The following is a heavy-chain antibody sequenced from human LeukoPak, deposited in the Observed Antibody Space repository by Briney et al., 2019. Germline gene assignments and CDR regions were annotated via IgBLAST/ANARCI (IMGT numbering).Heavy chain of an antibody. D-gene: IGHD4/OR15-4a*01. CDR1: GFSFSDSY. J-gene: IGHJ4*02. CDR3: ARDPDYGDPY. CDR2: ITSSGTTT. V-gene: IGHV3-11*01. Sequence: GGSLRLSCSASGFSFSDSYMSWFRLSAEKGLEWIAYITSSGTTTEYADSVKGRFIISRVNAKNSLYLQMNSLRPEDTAVYYCARDPDYGDPYWGQGTLVTVSS.